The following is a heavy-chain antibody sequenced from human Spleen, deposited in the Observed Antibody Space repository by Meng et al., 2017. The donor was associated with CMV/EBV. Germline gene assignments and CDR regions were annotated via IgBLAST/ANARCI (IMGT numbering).Heavy chain of an antibody. V-gene: IGHV3-21*04. CDR3: ARLTDY. Sequence: GESLKISCVASGFSFNTYNMNWVRQAPGKGLEWVSSISTSSYYIYYADSLKGRFTMSRDNAKNSLYLQMNSLRAEDTAVYYCARLTDYWGQGTLVTVSS. J-gene: IGHJ4*02. CDR2: ISTSSYYI. CDR1: GFSFNTYN. D-gene: IGHD3-9*01.